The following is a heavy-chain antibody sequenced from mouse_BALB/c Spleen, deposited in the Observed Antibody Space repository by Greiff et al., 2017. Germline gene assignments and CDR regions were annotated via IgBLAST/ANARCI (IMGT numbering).Heavy chain of an antibody. Sequence: QVQLKESGPGLVAPSQSLSITCTVSGFSLTGYGVNWVRQPPGKGLEWLGMIWGDGSTDYNSALKSRLSISKDNSKSQVFLKMNSLQTDDTARYYCAREDSYYYGSSSYAMDYWGQGTSVTVSS. CDR1: GFSLTGYG. CDR2: IWGDGST. J-gene: IGHJ4*01. CDR3: AREDSYYYGSSSYAMDY. V-gene: IGHV2-6-7*01. D-gene: IGHD1-1*01.